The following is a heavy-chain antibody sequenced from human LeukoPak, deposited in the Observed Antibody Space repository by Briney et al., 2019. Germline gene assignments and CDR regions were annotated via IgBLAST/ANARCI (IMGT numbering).Heavy chain of an antibody. CDR2: ISSSSSYI. V-gene: IGHV3-21*01. D-gene: IGHD2-2*01. CDR1: GFTFSSYS. Sequence: GSLRLSCAASGFTFSSYSMNWVRQAPGKGLEWVSSISSSSSYIYYADSVKGRFTISRDNAKNSLYLQMNSLRAEDTAVYYCASFFVDVPAASYYYGMDVWGQGTTVTVSS. J-gene: IGHJ6*02. CDR3: ASFFVDVPAASYYYGMDV.